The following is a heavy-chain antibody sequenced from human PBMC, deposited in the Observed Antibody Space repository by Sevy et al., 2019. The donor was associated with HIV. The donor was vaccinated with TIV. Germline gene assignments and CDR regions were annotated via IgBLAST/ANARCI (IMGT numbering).Heavy chain of an antibody. CDR3: ARGKSGYGYALNY. CDR2: IHSDDTT. J-gene: IGHJ4*02. D-gene: IGHD5-18*01. V-gene: IGHV3-66*01. Sequence: GGSLRLSCAASGFTVNSNYMTWVRQAPGKGLEGVSVIHSDDTTYHADSVKDRFTISRDNFKNTLYLYMSSLRAEDTAVYYCARGKSGYGYALNYWGQGTLVTV. CDR1: GFTVNSNY.